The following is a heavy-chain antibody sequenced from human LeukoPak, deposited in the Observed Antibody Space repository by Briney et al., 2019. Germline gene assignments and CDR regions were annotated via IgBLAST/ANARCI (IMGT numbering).Heavy chain of an antibody. Sequence: PGGSLRLSCAASGFTFSSYAMSWVRQAPGEGLEWVSAISGSGGSTYYADSVKGRFTISRDNSKNTLYLQMNSLRAEDTAVYYCAKASPFPVTMIVVVRDAFDIWGQGTMVTVSS. CDR1: GFTFSSYA. CDR3: AKASPFPVTMIVVVRDAFDI. CDR2: ISGSGGST. J-gene: IGHJ3*02. D-gene: IGHD3-22*01. V-gene: IGHV3-23*01.